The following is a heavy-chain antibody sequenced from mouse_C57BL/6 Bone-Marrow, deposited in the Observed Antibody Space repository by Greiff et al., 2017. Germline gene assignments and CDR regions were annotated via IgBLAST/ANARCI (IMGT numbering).Heavy chain of an antibody. CDR3: ARRATSYLAY. CDR2: INPNNGGT. Sequence: EVQLQQSGPELVKPGASVKISCKASGYTFTDYYMNWVKQSHGKSLEWIGDINPNNGGTSYNQKFKGKATLTVDKSSSTAYMELRSLTSEDSAVYYCARRATSYLAYWGQGTLVTVSA. D-gene: IGHD2-10*01. J-gene: IGHJ3*01. V-gene: IGHV1-26*01. CDR1: GYTFTDYY.